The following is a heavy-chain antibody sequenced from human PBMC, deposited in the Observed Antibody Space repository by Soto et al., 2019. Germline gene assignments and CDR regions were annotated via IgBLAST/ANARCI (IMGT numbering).Heavy chain of an antibody. Sequence: QLQLQESGPGLVKPSETLSLTCRVSDGSMNSDSSYWGWIRQPPGKGLEWIGVINHSGSTYHNSSLKGRVTMSVDASRNQFSLKLTSMTAADTAVYYCARLGGYVSVGYYYLWDSWGQGTLVTVSS. D-gene: IGHD3-22*01. CDR1: DGSMNSDSSY. V-gene: IGHV4-39*01. CDR2: INHSGST. CDR3: ARLGGYVSVGYYYLWDS. J-gene: IGHJ4*02.